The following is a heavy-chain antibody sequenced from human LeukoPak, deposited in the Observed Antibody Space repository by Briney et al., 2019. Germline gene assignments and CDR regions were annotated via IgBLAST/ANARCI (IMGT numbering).Heavy chain of an antibody. J-gene: IGHJ5*02. Sequence: GASVKVSCKASGYTFTSYGISWVRQAPGQGLEWMGWISAYNGNTNYAQKLQGRVTMTTDTSTSTAYMELRSLRSDDTAVYYCARHPSWTTVTKGWFDPWGQGTLVTVSS. D-gene: IGHD4-17*01. CDR3: ARHPSWTTVTKGWFDP. CDR1: GYTFTSYG. CDR2: ISAYNGNT. V-gene: IGHV1-18*01.